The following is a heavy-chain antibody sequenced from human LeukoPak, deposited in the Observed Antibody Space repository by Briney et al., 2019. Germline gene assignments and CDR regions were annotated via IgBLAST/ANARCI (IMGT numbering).Heavy chain of an antibody. Sequence: GASVKVSCKASGGTFSSYAISWVRQAPGQGLEWMGGIIPIFGTGNYAQKFQGRVTITADESTSTAYMELSSLRSEDTAVYCCARLLGELSLSGYFDYWGQGTLVTVSS. D-gene: IGHD3-16*02. V-gene: IGHV1-69*13. CDR2: IIPIFGTG. J-gene: IGHJ4*02. CDR1: GGTFSSYA. CDR3: ARLLGELSLSGYFDY.